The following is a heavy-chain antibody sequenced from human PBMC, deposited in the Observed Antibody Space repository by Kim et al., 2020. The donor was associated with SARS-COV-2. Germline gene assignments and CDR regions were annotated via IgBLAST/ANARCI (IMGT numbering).Heavy chain of an antibody. V-gene: IGHV3-33*01. CDR1: GFTFSSYG. Sequence: GGSLRLSCAASGFTFSSYGMHWVRQAPGKGLEWVAVIWYDGSNKYYADSVKGRFTISRDNSKNTLYLQMNSLRAEDTAVYYCATKRLDYDYYGMDVWGQGTTVTVSS. CDR2: IWYDGSNK. D-gene: IGHD3-16*01. CDR3: ATKRLDYDYYGMDV. J-gene: IGHJ6*02.